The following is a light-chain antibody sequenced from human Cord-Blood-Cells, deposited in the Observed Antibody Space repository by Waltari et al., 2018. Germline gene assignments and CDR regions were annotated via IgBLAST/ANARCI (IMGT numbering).Light chain of an antibody. CDR3: CSYAGSYNYV. V-gene: IGLV2-11*01. CDR1: SRDVGGANH. Sequence: QSGLTQPPSVSPSPGPSVTLYCTGTSRDVGGANHVSWYQQHPGKAPKLMIYDVSKRPSGVPDRFAGSKSGNTASLTISGLQAEDEADYYCCSYAGSYNYVFGTGTKVTVL. CDR2: DVS. J-gene: IGLJ1*01.